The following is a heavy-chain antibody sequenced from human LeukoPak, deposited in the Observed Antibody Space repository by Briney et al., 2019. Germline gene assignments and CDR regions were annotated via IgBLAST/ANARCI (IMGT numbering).Heavy chain of an antibody. D-gene: IGHD3-10*01. V-gene: IGHV3-7*01. CDR3: AAPRGRTGEYYFDY. CDR1: GFIFSNYW. Sequence: PGGSLRLSCAASGFIFSNYWMTWVRQAPGKGLEWVANIKEDGSEKYYVDSVKGRFTMSRDNAKNSLYLQMNSLRAEDTAVYYCAAPRGRTGEYYFDYWGQGTLVTVSS. CDR2: IKEDGSEK. J-gene: IGHJ4*02.